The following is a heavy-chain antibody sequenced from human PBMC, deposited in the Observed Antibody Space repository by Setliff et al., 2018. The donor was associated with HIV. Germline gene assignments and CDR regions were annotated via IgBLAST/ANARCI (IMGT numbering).Heavy chain of an antibody. D-gene: IGHD3-10*01. Sequence: ASVKVSCKASGYTFTDYYMHWLRQTPGQGLEWMGRVDPKNGKTLYAENLRGRITLTADTSTDTAYMELNSLRSEDTAMYYCATLDYYGSQTYNLALHYWGQGTLVTVSS. V-gene: IGHV1-69-2*01. CDR3: ATLDYYGSQTYNLALHY. CDR1: GYTFTDYY. CDR2: VDPKNGKT. J-gene: IGHJ4*02.